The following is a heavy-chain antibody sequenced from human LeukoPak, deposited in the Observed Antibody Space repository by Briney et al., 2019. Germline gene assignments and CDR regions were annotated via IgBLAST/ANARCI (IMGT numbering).Heavy chain of an antibody. J-gene: IGHJ4*02. D-gene: IGHD5-24*01. CDR2: MYYSGST. CDR3: ARSSRDGYNYFDY. CDR1: GGSISSGYCY. V-gene: IGHV4-39*01. Sequence: SETLSLTCTVSGGSISSGYCYWDWIRQPPGKGLEWIGSMYYSGSTYYNPSLKSRVTISVDTSKNQFPLKLSSVTAADTAVYYCARSSRDGYNYFDYWGQGTLVTVSS.